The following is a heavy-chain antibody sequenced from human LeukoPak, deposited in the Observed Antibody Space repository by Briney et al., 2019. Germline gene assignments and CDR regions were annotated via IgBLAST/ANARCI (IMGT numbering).Heavy chain of an antibody. CDR1: GGSISSGGYY. D-gene: IGHD3-10*01. CDR3: ARDGRGSEAFDI. CDR2: IYYSGST. V-gene: IGHV4-31*03. Sequence: PSQTLSLTCTVSGGSISSGGYYWSWIRQHPGKGLEWIGYIYYSGSTYYNPSLKSRVTISVDTSKNQFSLKLSSVTAADTAVYYCARDGRGSEAFDIWGQGTMVTVSS. J-gene: IGHJ3*02.